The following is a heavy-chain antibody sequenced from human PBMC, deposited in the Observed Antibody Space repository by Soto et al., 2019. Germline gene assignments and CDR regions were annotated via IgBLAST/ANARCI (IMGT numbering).Heavy chain of an antibody. CDR2: INPNSGGT. D-gene: IGHD1-20*01. CDR3: ARDRYNWNYFDY. J-gene: IGHJ4*02. Sequence: ASVKVSCKASGYSFTGYFIHWVRQAPGQGLEWMGWINPNSGGTNYAQKFQGRVTMTRDTSISTAYMELSRLRSDDTAVYYCARDRYNWNYFDYWGQGTLVTVSS. CDR1: GYSFTGYF. V-gene: IGHV1-2*02.